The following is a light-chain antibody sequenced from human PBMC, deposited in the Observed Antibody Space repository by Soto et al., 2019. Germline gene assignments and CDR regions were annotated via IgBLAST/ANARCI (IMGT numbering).Light chain of an antibody. CDR3: SSYTSSRTYV. Sequence: QSVLTQPPSVSGAPGQRVTISCTGSSSNIGAGYDVHWYQQLPGTAPKLLIYDNSNRPSGVPDRFSGSKSGTTASLTISGLQAEDEADYYCSSYTSSRTYVFGTGTKVTVL. CDR2: DNS. V-gene: IGLV1-40*01. J-gene: IGLJ1*01. CDR1: SSNIGAGYD.